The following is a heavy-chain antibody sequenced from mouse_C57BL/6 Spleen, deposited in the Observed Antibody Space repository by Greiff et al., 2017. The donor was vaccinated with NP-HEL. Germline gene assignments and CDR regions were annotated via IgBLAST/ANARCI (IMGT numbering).Heavy chain of an antibody. D-gene: IGHD1-1*01. CDR1: GFSLTSYG. V-gene: IGHV2-3*01. J-gene: IGHJ3*01. CDR3: AKTLSRGDWFAY. CDR2: IWGDGST. Sequence: VKLMESGPGLVAPSPSLSITCTVSGFSLTSYGVSWVRQPPGQGLEWLGVIWGDGSTTYHSAPISRLSISKDNSKSQVFLKLNSLQTDDTATYYCAKTLSRGDWFAYWGQGTLVTVSA.